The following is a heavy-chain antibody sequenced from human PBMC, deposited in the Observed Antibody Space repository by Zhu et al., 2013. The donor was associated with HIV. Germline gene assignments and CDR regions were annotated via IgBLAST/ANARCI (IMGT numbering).Heavy chain of an antibody. CDR2: ISAYNGNT. CDR3: ARDIIAVAPSGYYYGMDV. Sequence: QVQLVQSGAEMKKPGSSVKVSCKASGYMFTRYGISWVRQAPGQGLEWMGWISAYNGNTNYAQKLQGRVTMTTDTSTSTAYMELRSLRSDDTAVYYCARDIIAVAPSGYYYGMDVWGQGTTVTVSS. J-gene: IGHJ6*02. D-gene: IGHD6-19*01. V-gene: IGHV1-18*01. CDR1: GYMFTRYG.